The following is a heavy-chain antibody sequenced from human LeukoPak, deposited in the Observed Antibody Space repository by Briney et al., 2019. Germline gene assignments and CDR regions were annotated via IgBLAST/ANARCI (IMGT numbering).Heavy chain of an antibody. J-gene: IGHJ3*02. CDR2: INTGGTT. CDR1: GFTVSSNY. D-gene: IGHD6-19*01. CDR3: AKGHTTGWLKDAFHI. V-gene: IGHV3-53*01. Sequence: PGGSLRLSCAASGFTVSSNYMSWVRQAPGKGLEWVSLINTGGTTYYADSVKGRFTISRDNSKNTVFLQMNSLRAEDTAVYYCAKGHTTGWLKDAFHIWGQGTMVTVSS.